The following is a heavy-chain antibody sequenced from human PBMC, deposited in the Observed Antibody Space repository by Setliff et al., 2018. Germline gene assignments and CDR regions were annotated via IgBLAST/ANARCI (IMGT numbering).Heavy chain of an antibody. J-gene: IGHJ5*02. Sequence: SETLSLTCTVSGGSISSGSYYWSWIRQPAGKGLEWIGRIYTSGSTNYNPSLKSRVTISVDTSKNQFSLKLSSVTAADTATYYCARAGPTVTFFRVLVVSSFDPWGQGSRVTVSS. D-gene: IGHD3-3*01. CDR1: GGSISSGSYY. CDR2: IYTSGST. CDR3: ARAGPTVTFFRVLVVSSFDP. V-gene: IGHV4-61*02.